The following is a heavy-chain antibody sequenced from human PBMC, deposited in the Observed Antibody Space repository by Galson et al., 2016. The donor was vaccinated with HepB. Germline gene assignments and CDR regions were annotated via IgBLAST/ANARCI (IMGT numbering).Heavy chain of an antibody. Sequence: SLRLSCAASGFTFSSYALHWVRQAPGKGLEWVSAINNGSTYIKYADSLQGRFTISRDNAKRLLYLEMNSLRAEDTAVYYCARRYCSGGTCYFFDYWGQGTLVTVSP. CDR3: ARRYCSGGTCYFFDY. D-gene: IGHD2-15*01. CDR1: GFTFSSYA. CDR2: INNGSTYI. J-gene: IGHJ4*02. V-gene: IGHV3-21*01.